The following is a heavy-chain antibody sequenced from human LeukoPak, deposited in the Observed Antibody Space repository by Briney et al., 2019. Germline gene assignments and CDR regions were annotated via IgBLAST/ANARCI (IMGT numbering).Heavy chain of an antibody. CDR1: GFTVSNNY. CDR2: IYSGGTT. CDR3: GRDVGP. J-gene: IGHJ5*02. V-gene: IGHV3-53*01. Sequence: GGSLRLSCAASGFTVSNNYLHWVRQGPGKGLEWVSVIYSGGTTYYANSVKGRFTISRDSSKNTMYLQMNSLRVEDTAMYYCGRDVGPWGQGTLVTVSS.